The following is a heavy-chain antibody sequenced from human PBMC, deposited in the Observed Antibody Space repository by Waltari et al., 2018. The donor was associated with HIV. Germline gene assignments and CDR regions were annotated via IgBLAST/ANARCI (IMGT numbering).Heavy chain of an antibody. Sequence: QLQLQESGPGLVKSSETLSLPCTVPGGSMTSSSYYWGWIRQPPGKGLEWIGSMSYSGSTYNNASLRSRLTISVDTSKNQFSLKLTSVTAADTAMYYCARSFSGYSNYFDPWGQGTLVTVSS. J-gene: IGHJ5*02. D-gene: IGHD4-4*01. CDR2: MSYSGST. CDR3: ARSFSGYSNYFDP. V-gene: IGHV4-39*01. CDR1: GGSMTSSSYY.